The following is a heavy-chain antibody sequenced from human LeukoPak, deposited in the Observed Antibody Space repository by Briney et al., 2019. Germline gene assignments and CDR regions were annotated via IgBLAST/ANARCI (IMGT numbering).Heavy chain of an antibody. J-gene: IGHJ3*02. CDR3: ARDTVTTNVGVSDAFDI. D-gene: IGHD4-17*01. CDR1: GGSISSGDYY. CDR2: IYYSGST. Sequence: SETLSLTCTVSGGSISSGDYYWSWIRQPPGKGLEWIGYIYYSGSTYYNPSLKSRATISVDTSKNQFSLKLSSVTAADTAVYYCARDTVTTNVGVSDAFDIWGQGTMVTVSS. V-gene: IGHV4-30-4*01.